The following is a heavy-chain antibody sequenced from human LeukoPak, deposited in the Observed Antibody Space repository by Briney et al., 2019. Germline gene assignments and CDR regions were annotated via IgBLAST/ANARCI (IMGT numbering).Heavy chain of an antibody. CDR2: INPSGGST. CDR3: ARVAGYCSSTSCYRDAFDI. Sequence: ASVKVSCKASGYTFTSYYMHWVRQAPGQGLEWMGIINPSGGSTSYAQKFQGRVTMTRDTSTSTVYMELSSLRSEDTAVYYCARVAGYCSSTSCYRDAFDIWGQGTMVTVSS. V-gene: IGHV1-46*01. D-gene: IGHD2-2*02. CDR1: GYTFTSYY. J-gene: IGHJ3*02.